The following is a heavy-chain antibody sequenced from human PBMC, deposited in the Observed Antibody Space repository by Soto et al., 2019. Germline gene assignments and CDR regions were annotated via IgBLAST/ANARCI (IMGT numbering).Heavy chain of an antibody. CDR3: ARGGGLVPAARWFDP. D-gene: IGHD2-2*01. CDR2: MYHSGST. CDR1: GGSISSGGYS. J-gene: IGHJ5*02. Sequence: SETLSLTCAVSGGSISSGGYSWSWIRQPPGKGLEWIGYMYHSGSTYYNPSLKSRVTISVDTSKNQFSLKLSSVTAADTAVYYCARGGGLVPAARWFDPWGQGTLVTVSS. V-gene: IGHV4-30-2*01.